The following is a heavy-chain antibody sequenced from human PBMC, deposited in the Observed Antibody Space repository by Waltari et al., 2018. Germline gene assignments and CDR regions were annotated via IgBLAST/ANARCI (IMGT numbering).Heavy chain of an antibody. J-gene: IGHJ3*01. Sequence: QVQLQQWGAGLLKPSETLSLPCAVYGCPFSGFYWSWIRQSPVKGLEWMGEISPGGGTNYNPSRKSRVTISLDTSKTQFSLNLNSVTDADRAVDYCAREQWVARRAFDVWGQGTGVTVSS. CDR1: GCPFSGFY. V-gene: IGHV4-34*02. D-gene: IGHD6-19*01. CDR3: AREQWVARRAFDV. CDR2: ISPGGGT.